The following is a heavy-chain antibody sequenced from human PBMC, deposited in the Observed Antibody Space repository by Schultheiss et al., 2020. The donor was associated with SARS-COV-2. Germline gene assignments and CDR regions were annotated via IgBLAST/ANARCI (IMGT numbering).Heavy chain of an antibody. V-gene: IGHV4-61*08. J-gene: IGHJ5*02. Sequence: SQTLSLTCAVSGGSISSGGYSWSWIRQPPGKGLEWIGYIYYSGSTNYNPSLKSRVTISVDTSKNQFSLKLSSVTAADTAVYYCARVGAAIDPWGQGTLVTVSS. CDR3: ARVGAAIDP. D-gene: IGHD3-16*01. CDR1: GGSISSGGYS. CDR2: IYYSGST.